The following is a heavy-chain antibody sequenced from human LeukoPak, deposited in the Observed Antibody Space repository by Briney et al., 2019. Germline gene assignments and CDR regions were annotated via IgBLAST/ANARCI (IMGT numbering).Heavy chain of an antibody. J-gene: IGHJ3*02. D-gene: IGHD3-22*01. Sequence: GASVKVSCKASGGTFSSYAISWVRQAPGQGLEWMGGIIPIFGTANYAQKFQGRVTITADESTSTAYMELSSLRSEDTAVYYCARSPYYYDSSGSEIDIWGQGTMVTVSS. CDR1: GGTFSSYA. V-gene: IGHV1-69*13. CDR2: IIPIFGTA. CDR3: ARSPYYYDSSGSEIDI.